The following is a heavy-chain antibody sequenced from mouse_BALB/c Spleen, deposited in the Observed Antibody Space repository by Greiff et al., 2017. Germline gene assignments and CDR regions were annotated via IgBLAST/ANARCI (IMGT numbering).Heavy chain of an antibody. Sequence: VQLKQSGPSLVKPSQTLSLTCSVTGDSITSGYWNWIRKFPGNKLEYMGYISYSGSTYYNPSLKSRISITRDTSKNQYYLQLNSVTTEDTATYYCARYNNYGRDYAMDYWGQGTSVTVSS. CDR1: GDSITSGY. D-gene: IGHD1-1*01. CDR2: ISYSGST. CDR3: ARYNNYGRDYAMDY. J-gene: IGHJ4*01. V-gene: IGHV3-8*02.